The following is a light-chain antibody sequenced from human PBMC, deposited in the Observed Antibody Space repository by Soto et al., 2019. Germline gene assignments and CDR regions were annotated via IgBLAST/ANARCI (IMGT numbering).Light chain of an antibody. V-gene: IGLV2-8*01. CDR1: SSDVGGYNY. CDR3: SSYSGSNNLV. J-gene: IGLJ3*02. Sequence: QSALTQPPSASGSPGQSVTISCTGTSSDVGGYNYVSWYQQHPGKAPKLMIYEVSKRPSGVPDRFSGSKSGNTASLTVSGRQADDEADYYCSSYSGSNNLVFGGGTKLTVL. CDR2: EVS.